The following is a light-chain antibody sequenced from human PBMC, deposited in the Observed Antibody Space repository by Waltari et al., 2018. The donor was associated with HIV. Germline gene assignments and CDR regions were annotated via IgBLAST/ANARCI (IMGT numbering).Light chain of an antibody. CDR2: DAS. J-gene: IGKJ4*01. V-gene: IGKV3-11*01. CDR3: QQRSNLPLT. CDR1: QSVSSY. Sequence: EIVLTQSPATLSLSPGERATLSCRASQSVSSYLAWYQHKHGQAPRLLIYDASNRATGIPARFSGSGSGTDFTLTISSLEPEDFAVYYCQQRSNLPLTFGGGTKVEIK.